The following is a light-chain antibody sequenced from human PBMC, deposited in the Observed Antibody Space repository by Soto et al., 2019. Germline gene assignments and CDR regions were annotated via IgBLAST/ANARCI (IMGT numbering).Light chain of an antibody. CDR2: EVT. Sequence: QSALTQHASVSRSPGQSIAISCTGTRSDVGAYNYVSWYQQHPGKAPKLMISEVTNRPSGVSDRFSGSKSGNTASLTISGLQAEDEADYYCSSFTSRFTFVFGAGTKVTVL. V-gene: IGLV2-14*01. CDR3: SSFTSRFTFV. J-gene: IGLJ1*01. CDR1: RSDVGAYNY.